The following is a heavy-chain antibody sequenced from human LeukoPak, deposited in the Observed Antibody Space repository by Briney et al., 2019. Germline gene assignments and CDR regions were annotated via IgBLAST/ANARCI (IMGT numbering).Heavy chain of an antibody. V-gene: IGHV3-66*01. CDR3: AREAGNAFDY. J-gene: IGHJ4*02. Sequence: GRSLRLSCAASGFTVSSNYMSWVRQAPGKGLEWVSVIYSGGTTYYANSVKGRFTISRDNSKNTLDLQMNSLRAEDTAVYYCAREAGNAFDYWGQGTLVTVSS. CDR1: GFTVSSNY. D-gene: IGHD1-1*01. CDR2: IYSGGTT.